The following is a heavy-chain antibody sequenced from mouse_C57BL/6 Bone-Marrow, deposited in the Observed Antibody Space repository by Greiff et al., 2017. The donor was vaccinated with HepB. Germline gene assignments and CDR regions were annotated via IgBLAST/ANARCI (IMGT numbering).Heavy chain of an antibody. V-gene: IGHV5-4*01. CDR1: GFTFSSYA. CDR3: AREGSLAY. CDR2: ISDGGSYT. Sequence: EVKLMESGGGLVKPGGSLKLSCAASGFTFSSYAMSWVRQTPEKRLEWVATISDGGSYTYYPDNVKGRFTISRDNAKNNLYLQMSHLKSEDTAMYYCAREGSLAYWGQGTLVTVSA. J-gene: IGHJ3*01.